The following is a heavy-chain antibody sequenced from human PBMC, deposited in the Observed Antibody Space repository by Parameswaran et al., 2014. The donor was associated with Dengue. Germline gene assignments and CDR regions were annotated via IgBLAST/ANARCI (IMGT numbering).Heavy chain of an antibody. CDR3: AREGFGGYSYGLATYAFDI. CDR2: IIPIFGTA. V-gene: IGHV1-69*01. Sequence: WVRQAPGQGLEWMGGIIPIFGTANYAQKFQGRVTITADESTSTAYMELSSLRSEDTAVYYCAREGFGGYSYGLATYAFDIWGQGTMVTVSS. J-gene: IGHJ3*02. D-gene: IGHD5-18*01.